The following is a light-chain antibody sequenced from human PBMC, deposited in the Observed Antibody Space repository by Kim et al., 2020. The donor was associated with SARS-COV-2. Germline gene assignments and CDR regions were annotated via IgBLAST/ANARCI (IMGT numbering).Light chain of an antibody. V-gene: IGKV3-11*01. J-gene: IGKJ4*01. CDR1: QSVSTY. CDR2: DAS. CDR3: HRRSNWPPVLT. Sequence: EIVLTQSPATLSLSPGERATLSCRASQSVSTYLAWYQQKPGQAPRLLIYDASNRATGITARFSGSGSGTDFTLTISSLEPEDFAVYYCHRRSNWPPVLTFGGGTKVDIK.